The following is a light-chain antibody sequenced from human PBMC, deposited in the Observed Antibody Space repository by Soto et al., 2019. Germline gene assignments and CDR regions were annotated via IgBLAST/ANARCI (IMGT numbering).Light chain of an antibody. CDR2: YAS. CDR3: QQLNGYPLT. V-gene: IGKV1-9*01. Sequence: DAQLTQSPSFLSASVGDRVTITCRPSQDISTYLAWYQQKPGKAPKLLIYYASTLQSGVPSRFSGSGSGTEFTLTISSLQPEDFASYYCQQLNGYPLTFGQGTKVDIK. J-gene: IGKJ1*01. CDR1: QDISTY.